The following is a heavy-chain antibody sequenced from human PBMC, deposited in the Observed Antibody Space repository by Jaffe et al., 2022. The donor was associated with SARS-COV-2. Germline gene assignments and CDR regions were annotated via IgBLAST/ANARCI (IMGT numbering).Heavy chain of an antibody. D-gene: IGHD6-19*01. V-gene: IGHV3-53*01. Sequence: EAQLVESGGGLIQPGGSLRLSCAASGFTVSGNYMNWVRQVPGKGLEWVSVIYSGGGTTYYADSVKGRFTISRDNSKNTLFLQMNSLRVDDTAVYYCARTRVALAGHRAGHYGMDVWGRGTMVTVSS. CDR2: IYSGGGTT. CDR3: ARTRVALAGHRAGHYGMDV. J-gene: IGHJ6*02. CDR1: GFTVSGNY.